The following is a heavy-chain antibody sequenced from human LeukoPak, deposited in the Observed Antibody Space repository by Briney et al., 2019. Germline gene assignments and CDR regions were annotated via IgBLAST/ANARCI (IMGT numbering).Heavy chain of an antibody. D-gene: IGHD1-1*01. CDR1: GGSFSGYY. Sequence: PSETLSLTCAVYGGSFSGYYWSWIRQPPGKGLEWIGEINHSGSTNYNPSLKSRVTISVDASQDQFSLKLSSVTAADTAVYYCARGPNLQYYYGMDVWGQGTTVTVSS. V-gene: IGHV4-34*01. CDR3: ARGPNLQYYYGMDV. CDR2: INHSGST. J-gene: IGHJ6*02.